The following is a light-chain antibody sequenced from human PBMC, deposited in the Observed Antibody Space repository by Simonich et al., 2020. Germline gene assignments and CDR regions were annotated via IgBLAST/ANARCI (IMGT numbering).Light chain of an antibody. J-gene: IGLJ2*01. V-gene: IGLV1-47*01. CDR3: SSYTSSSTLGV. CDR2: RNN. CDR1: SSNIGSNY. Sequence: QSVLTQPPSASGTPGQRVTISCSGSSSNIGSNYVYWYQPLPGTAPKLLISRNNQRPSGVSIRCSGSKSGNTASLTISGLQAEDEADYYCSSYTSSSTLGVFGGGTKLTVL.